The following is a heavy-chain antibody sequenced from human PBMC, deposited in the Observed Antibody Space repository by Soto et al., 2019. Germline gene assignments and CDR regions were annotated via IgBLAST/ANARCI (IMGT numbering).Heavy chain of an antibody. CDR2: IFPLTDIP. V-gene: IGHV1-69*02. CDR3: ARCPLVVLNYFES. Sequence: QVQLVQSGTEVKKPGSSVKVSCKASGGTFRNYPINWVRQAPGQGLEWMRSIFPLTDIPDYAQNFQARLTISAEKSTSTAYMELSSLTSDDTAMYFWARCPLVVLNYFESWGQGTLVTVSS. CDR1: GGTFRNYP. J-gene: IGHJ4*02.